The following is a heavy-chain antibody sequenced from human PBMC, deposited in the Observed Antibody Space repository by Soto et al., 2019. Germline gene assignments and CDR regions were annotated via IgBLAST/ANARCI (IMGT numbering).Heavy chain of an antibody. J-gene: IGHJ4*02. D-gene: IGHD3-3*01. CDR1: GFNFSRSW. Sequence: GGSLRLSCEASGFNFSRSWMSWVRQAPGKGLEWVANIKEDGSEKYYADSVRGRFTISRDKAKNSVHLQMNSLRVEDTAVYYCARGFYTDYWGQGALVTVSS. V-gene: IGHV3-7*01. CDR2: IKEDGSEK. CDR3: ARGFYTDY.